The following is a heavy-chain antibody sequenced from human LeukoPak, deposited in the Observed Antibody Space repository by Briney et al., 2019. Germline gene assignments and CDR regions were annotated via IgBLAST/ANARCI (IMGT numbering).Heavy chain of an antibody. CDR2: IYRGGGT. V-gene: IGHV3-53*01. CDR3: ARGASPDV. D-gene: IGHD3-16*01. CDR1: GFTVTGSY. Sequence: PGGSLGLSCAASGFTVTGSYMTWVRQAPGKGLEWVSIIYRGGGTSYANSVRGRFTVSRDNLKNTLYLQMNSLRAEDTAVYYCARGASPDVWGKGTTVTVSS. J-gene: IGHJ6*04.